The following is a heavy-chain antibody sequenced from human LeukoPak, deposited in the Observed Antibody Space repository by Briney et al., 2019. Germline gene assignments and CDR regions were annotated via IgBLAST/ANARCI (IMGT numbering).Heavy chain of an antibody. J-gene: IGHJ6*03. CDR3: ARTTEGYCRGRSCYSYYYYMDV. D-gene: IGHD2-15*01. CDR2: IYYSGST. CDR1: GGSISSYY. V-gene: IGHV4-59*01. Sequence: PSETLSLTCTVSGGSISSYYWSWIRQPPGKGLEWIGYIYYSGSTNYNLSLKSRVTISVDTSKNHFSLKLSSVTAADTAVYYCARTTEGYCRGRSCYSYYYYMDVWGKGTTVTVSS.